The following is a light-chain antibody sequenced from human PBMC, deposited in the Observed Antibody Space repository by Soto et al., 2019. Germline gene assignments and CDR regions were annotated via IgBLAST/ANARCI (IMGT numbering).Light chain of an antibody. V-gene: IGKV3-15*01. CDR1: QSVNSD. J-gene: IGKJ2*01. Sequence: EIGMTQSPATLSLSPGERATLSCRASQSVNSDLAWYQQKPGQAPRLLIYDASTRAAGVPARFTGSGSETEFTLTISSLQSEDYAVYYCQQYSSSHYTFGPGTKVEMK. CDR3: QQYSSSHYT. CDR2: DAS.